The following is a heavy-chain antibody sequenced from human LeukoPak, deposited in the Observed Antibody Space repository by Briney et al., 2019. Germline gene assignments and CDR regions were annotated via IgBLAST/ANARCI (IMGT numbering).Heavy chain of an antibody. D-gene: IGHD4-17*01. CDR1: GGSFRGYY. J-gene: IGHJ4*02. CDR2: INHSGSA. CDR3: ARGQGTVTTH. Sequence: SETLSLTCAVSGGSFRGYYWTWIRQPPGKGLEWIGEINHSGSANYNPSLKSRVTISLDTSKNQFSLKLSSVTAADTAVYYCARGQGTVTTHWGQGTLVTVSS. V-gene: IGHV4-34*01.